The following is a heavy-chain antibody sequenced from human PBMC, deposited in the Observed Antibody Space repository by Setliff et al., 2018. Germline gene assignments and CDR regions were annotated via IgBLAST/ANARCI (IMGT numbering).Heavy chain of an antibody. CDR1: GVSISSYY. J-gene: IGHJ6*01. V-gene: IGHV4-59*01. CDR2: IQNSGGI. CDR3: ARDRSAYSYGLDV. Sequence: SETLSLTCNVSGVSISSYYWSWIRQAPGKGLESLGYIQNSGGINYNPSLKSRVTISVDTSTNQFSLKLTSVTAADTAVYYCARDRSAYSYGLDVWGQGTTVTVSS.